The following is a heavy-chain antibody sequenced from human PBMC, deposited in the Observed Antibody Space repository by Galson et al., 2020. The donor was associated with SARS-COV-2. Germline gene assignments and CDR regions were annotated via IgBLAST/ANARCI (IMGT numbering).Heavy chain of an antibody. CDR3: ARDSSGEGYYYGMDV. V-gene: IGHV3-30-3*01. J-gene: IGHJ6*02. Sequence: GGSLRLSCAASGFTFGTYPMHWVRQAPGKGLEWVAVISYDGINKQYADSVKGRFTISRDNSKNTVHLQMNSLRAEDTALYYCARDSSGEGYYYGMDVWGQGTTVTVSS. D-gene: IGHD7-27*01. CDR1: GFTFGTYP. CDR2: ISYDGINK.